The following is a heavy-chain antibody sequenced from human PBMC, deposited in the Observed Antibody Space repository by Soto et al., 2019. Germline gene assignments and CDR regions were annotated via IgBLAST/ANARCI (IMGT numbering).Heavy chain of an antibody. J-gene: IGHJ4*02. D-gene: IGHD3-10*01. V-gene: IGHV3-23*01. CDR3: AKSGSFGEARSIDY. CDR2: ISGSGSST. CDR1: GFTFSNYA. Sequence: GGSLRLSCAASGFTFSNYAMTWVRQAPGKGLEWVSAISGSGSSTYYADSVEGRFTISRDNSKNTLYLQMNILRADDTAEYFCAKSGSFGEARSIDYWGQGTKVTVSS.